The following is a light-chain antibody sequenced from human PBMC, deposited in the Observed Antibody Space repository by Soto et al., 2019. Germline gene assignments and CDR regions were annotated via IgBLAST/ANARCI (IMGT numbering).Light chain of an antibody. Sequence: QSVLTQPPSVSGTPGQRVTISCSGSNSNIGSNAVSWYQQLPGTAPKSLIYSNNQRPSGVPDRISGSKSSTSASLAISGLQSEDEAEYYCAAWDDSLRGRVFGGGTKLTVL. J-gene: IGLJ2*01. V-gene: IGLV1-44*01. CDR1: NSNIGSNA. CDR2: SNN. CDR3: AAWDDSLRGRV.